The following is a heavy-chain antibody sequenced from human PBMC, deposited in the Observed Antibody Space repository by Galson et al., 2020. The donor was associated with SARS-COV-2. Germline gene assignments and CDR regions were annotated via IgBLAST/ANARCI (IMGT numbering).Heavy chain of an antibody. CDR2: IYYSGST. D-gene: IGHD2-21*02. Sequence: ASETLSLTCTVSGGSISSGGYYWSWIRQHPGKGLEWIGYIYYSGSTYYNPSLKSRVTISVDTSKNQFSLKLSSVTAADTAMYYCASSYCGGDCYSQDFDYWGQGTLVTVSS. J-gene: IGHJ4*02. CDR1: GGSISSGGYY. V-gene: IGHV4-31*03. CDR3: ASSYCGGDCYSQDFDY.